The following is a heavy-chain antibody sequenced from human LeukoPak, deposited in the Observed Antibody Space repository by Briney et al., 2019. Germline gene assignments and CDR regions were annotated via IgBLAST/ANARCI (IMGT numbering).Heavy chain of an antibody. Sequence: PSETLSLTCTVSGGSISSSGYYWDWIRQPPGKGLEWIGNFHSSGSTYYNPSLKSRVTISVDRSKNQFSLELRSVSAADTAVYYCASHHSGASPADAFDIWGQGTMVTVSS. CDR3: ASHHSGASPADAFDI. CDR2: FHSSGST. V-gene: IGHV4-39*01. D-gene: IGHD5-12*01. J-gene: IGHJ3*02. CDR1: GGSISSSGYY.